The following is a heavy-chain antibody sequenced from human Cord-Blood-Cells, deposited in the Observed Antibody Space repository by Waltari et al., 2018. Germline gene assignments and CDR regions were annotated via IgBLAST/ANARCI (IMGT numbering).Heavy chain of an antibody. CDR3: AKGFGELLPDAFDI. D-gene: IGHD3-10*01. Sequence: EVQLVESGGGLVQPGRSLRLSCAASGFTFDDYAMHWVRQAPGKGLEWVSGISWNSGSIGYADSVKGRFTISRDNAKNSLYLQMNSLRAEDMALYYCAKGFGELLPDAFDIWGQGTMVTVSS. CDR1: GFTFDDYA. CDR2: ISWNSGSI. J-gene: IGHJ3*02. V-gene: IGHV3-9*03.